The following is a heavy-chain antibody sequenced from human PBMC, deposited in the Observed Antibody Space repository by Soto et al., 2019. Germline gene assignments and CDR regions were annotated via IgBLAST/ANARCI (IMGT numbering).Heavy chain of an antibody. CDR2: IYDSGST. J-gene: IGHJ6*02. D-gene: IGHD3-9*01. CDR3: ARELPYDILTGYSPRVYYGVDV. V-gene: IGHV4-59*01. Sequence: PSETLSLTCTVSGGSISSYFWSWIRQPPGKGLEWIGYIYDSGSTDYNPSLKSRVTISVDTSKNQFSLKLSSVTAEDTAVYYCARELPYDILTGYSPRVYYGVDVWGQGTTVTVSS. CDR1: GGSISSYF.